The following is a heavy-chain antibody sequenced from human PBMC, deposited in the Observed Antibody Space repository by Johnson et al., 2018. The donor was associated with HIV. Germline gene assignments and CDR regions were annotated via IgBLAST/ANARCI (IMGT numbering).Heavy chain of an antibody. CDR2: ISYDGSNK. D-gene: IGHD4-17*01. Sequence: QVQLVESGGGLVQPGGSLRLSCAASGFTFSSYAMHWVRQAPGKGLEWVAVISYDGSNKYYADSVKGRFTIPRDNPKNTLYLQMNSLRAEDTAVYYCARDSTAGPDKGLDYVGAFDIWGQGTMVTVSS. J-gene: IGHJ3*02. CDR1: GFTFSSYA. CDR3: ARDSTAGPDKGLDYVGAFDI. V-gene: IGHV3-30-3*01.